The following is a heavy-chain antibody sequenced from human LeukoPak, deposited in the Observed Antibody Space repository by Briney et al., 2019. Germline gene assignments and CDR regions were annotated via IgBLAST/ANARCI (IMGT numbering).Heavy chain of an antibody. D-gene: IGHD3-3*01. CDR2: IYTSGST. CDR3: ARGSGVTIFGVVIIRDPYYYYYGMDV. J-gene: IGHJ6*02. Sequence: SETLSLTCTVSGGSISSYYWSWIRQPAGKGLEWIGRIYTSGSTNYNPSLKSRVTMSVDTSKNQFSLKLSSVTAADTAVYYCARGSGVTIFGVVIIRDPYYYYYGMDVWGQGTTVTVSS. CDR1: GGSISSYY. V-gene: IGHV4-4*07.